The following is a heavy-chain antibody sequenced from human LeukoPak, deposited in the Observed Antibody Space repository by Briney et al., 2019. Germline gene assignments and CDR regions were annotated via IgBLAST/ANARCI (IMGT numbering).Heavy chain of an antibody. J-gene: IGHJ4*02. CDR3: AKDLGYSSSWPDY. CDR1: GFTFSSYG. CDR2: ISYDGSNK. D-gene: IGHD6-13*01. Sequence: GGSLRLSCAASGFTFSSYGMHWVRQAPGKGLEGVAAISYDGSNKYYADSVKGRFTISRDNSKNTLYLQMNSLRAEDTAVYYCAKDLGYSSSWPDYWGQGTLVTVSS. V-gene: IGHV3-30*18.